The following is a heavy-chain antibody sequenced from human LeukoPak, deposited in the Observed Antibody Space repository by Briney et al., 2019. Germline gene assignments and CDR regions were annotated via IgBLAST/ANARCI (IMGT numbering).Heavy chain of an antibody. CDR1: GGSISSSSYY. D-gene: IGHD3-22*01. CDR2: IYYSGST. V-gene: IGHV4-39*01. J-gene: IGHJ5*02. CDR3: ASQVSTYYYDSSGYRIWFDP. Sequence: WETLSLTCTVSGGSISSSSYYWGWIRQPPGKGLEWIGSIYYSGSTYYNPSHKSRVTIAVDTYKNQFSLKLRSVTAADTAVYYCASQVSTYYYDSSGYRIWFDPWGQGTLVTV.